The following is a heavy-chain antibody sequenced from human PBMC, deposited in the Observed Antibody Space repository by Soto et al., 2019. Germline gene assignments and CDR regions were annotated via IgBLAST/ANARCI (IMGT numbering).Heavy chain of an antibody. CDR2: ISYDGSIT. V-gene: IGHV3-30*04. CDR1: GLTFTNYN. J-gene: IGHJ4*01. CDR3: ARDHESRRGPTYGSAY. Sequence: QVQLVESGGGVVQPGRSLRLSCAASGLTFTNYNMHWVRQAPGKGLEWVAVISYDGSITKYADSVMGRFTISRDNSKNTLFLQVNGLRVEDTAIYYCARDHESRRGPTYGSAYWGQGILVTVSS. D-gene: IGHD3-10*01.